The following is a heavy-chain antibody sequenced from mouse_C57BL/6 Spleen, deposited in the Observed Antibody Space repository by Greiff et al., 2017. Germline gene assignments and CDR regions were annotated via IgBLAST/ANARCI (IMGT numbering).Heavy chain of an antibody. V-gene: IGHV1-62-2*01. CDR2: FYPGSGSI. D-gene: IGHD4-1*01. Sequence: QVQLQQSGAELVKPGASVKLSCKASGYTFTEYTIHWVKQRPGQGLGWIGWFYPGSGSIKYNEKFKDKATLTADKSSSAVYMELSRLTSDDSAVYFCARHEKGNGTNDYWGQGTTLTVSS. J-gene: IGHJ2*01. CDR3: ARHEKGNGTNDY. CDR1: GYTFTEYT.